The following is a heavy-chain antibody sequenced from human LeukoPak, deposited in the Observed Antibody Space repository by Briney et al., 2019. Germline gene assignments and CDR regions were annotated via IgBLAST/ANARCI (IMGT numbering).Heavy chain of an antibody. D-gene: IGHD6-19*01. CDR1: GFSISSHW. Sequence: GGSLRLSCVASGFSISSHWMSWVRQAPGKGLEWVASLKEDVSARNLVDSVKGRFTISRDNSKNTLYLQMNSLRAEDTAVYYCARDRNSSGWFHFDYWGQGTLVTVSS. CDR3: ARDRNSSGWFHFDY. CDR2: LKEDVSAR. J-gene: IGHJ4*02. V-gene: IGHV3-7*03.